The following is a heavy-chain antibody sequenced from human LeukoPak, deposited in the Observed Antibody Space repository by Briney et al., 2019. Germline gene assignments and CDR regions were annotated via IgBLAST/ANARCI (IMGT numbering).Heavy chain of an antibody. V-gene: IGHV3-48*01. CDR2: ISSSSSTI. D-gene: IGHD6-13*01. CDR3: ARDKTGYSSSWYFDY. J-gene: IGHJ4*02. Sequence: PGGTLRLSCAASGFTFSSYSMNWVRQAPGKGLEWVSYISSSSSTIYYADSVKGRFTISRDNAKNSLYLQMNSLRAEDTAVYYCARDKTGYSSSWYFDYWGQGTLVTVSS. CDR1: GFTFSSYS.